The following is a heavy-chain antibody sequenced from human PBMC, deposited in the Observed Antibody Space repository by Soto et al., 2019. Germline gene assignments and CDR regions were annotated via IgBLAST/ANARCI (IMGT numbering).Heavy chain of an antibody. CDR3: AKERGYGDYVSYYGMDV. Sequence: LRLSCAASGFTFSSYGMHWVRQAPGKGLEWVAVISYDGSNKYYADSVKGRFTISRDNSKNTLYLQMNSLRAEDTAVYYCAKERGYGDYVSYYGMDVWGQGTTVTVS. CDR1: GFTFSSYG. CDR2: ISYDGSNK. D-gene: IGHD4-17*01. V-gene: IGHV3-30*18. J-gene: IGHJ6*02.